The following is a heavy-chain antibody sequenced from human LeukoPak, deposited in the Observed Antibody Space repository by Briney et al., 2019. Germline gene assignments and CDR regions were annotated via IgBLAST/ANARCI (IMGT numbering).Heavy chain of an antibody. D-gene: IGHD3-10*01. Sequence: GRSLRLSCAASGFTFSNYAMHWVRQTPGKGLEWVAVISYDGSNKYYADSVKGRFTISRDNSKNTLYLQMNSLRAEDTADYYCARDNYGLDYWGQGTLVTVSS. CDR3: ARDNYGLDY. V-gene: IGHV3-30*04. J-gene: IGHJ4*02. CDR1: GFTFSNYA. CDR2: ISYDGSNK.